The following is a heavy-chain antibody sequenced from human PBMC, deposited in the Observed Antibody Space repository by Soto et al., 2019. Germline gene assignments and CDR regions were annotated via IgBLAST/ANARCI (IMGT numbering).Heavy chain of an antibody. CDR3: AKLAHHWNDEYLDY. V-gene: IGHV3-23*01. CDR1: GFTFGTYA. CDR2: ISGGGGSST. J-gene: IGHJ4*02. D-gene: IGHD1-1*01. Sequence: GGSLRLSCAASGFTFGTYAMSWVRQVPGKGLEWVSSISGGGGSSTNYADSVKGRFTISRDDAKNTLFLQMNSLRVEDRAVYYCAKLAHHWNDEYLDYWGQGTVVTVSS.